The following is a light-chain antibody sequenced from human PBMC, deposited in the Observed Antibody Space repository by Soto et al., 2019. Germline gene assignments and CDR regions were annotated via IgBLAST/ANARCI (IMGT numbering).Light chain of an antibody. Sequence: QSALTQPRSVSGSPGQSVTISCTGTSSDVGSYNYVSWYQQHPGNAPKFMIYDVSKRPSGVPDRFSGSKSGNTASLTISGLQAEDEADYYCCAYAGSSLVVFGGGTKLTVL. V-gene: IGLV2-11*01. CDR3: CAYAGSSLVV. CDR1: SSDVGSYNY. CDR2: DVS. J-gene: IGLJ2*01.